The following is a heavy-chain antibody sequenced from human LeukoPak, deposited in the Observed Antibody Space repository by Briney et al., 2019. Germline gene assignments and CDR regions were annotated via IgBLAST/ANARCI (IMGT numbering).Heavy chain of an antibody. V-gene: IGHV4-59*01. CDR1: GGSISGYY. D-gene: IGHD3-16*01. Sequence: SETLSLTCTVSGGSISGYYWSWIRQPPGKGLEWIAYIYYNGISNYNPSLKSRVIISVDSSKNQFSLKLTSVTAADTAVYYCARLIRYFDLWGRGTLVTVSS. CDR3: ARLIRYFDL. CDR2: IYYNGIS. J-gene: IGHJ2*01.